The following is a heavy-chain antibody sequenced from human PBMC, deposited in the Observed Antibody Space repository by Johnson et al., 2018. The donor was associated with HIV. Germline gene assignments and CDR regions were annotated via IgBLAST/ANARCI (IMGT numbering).Heavy chain of an antibody. Sequence: QLVESGGVVVQPGGSLRISCVASGFTFADYTMHWVRQAPGWGLEWVSLVSWDGDSTYYADSVKGRFNISRDNSKNSLYLQRNSLRAEDTAVYYCARDRKYSSGWKDAFDIWGQGTMVTVSS. CDR3: ARDRKYSSGWKDAFDI. D-gene: IGHD6-19*01. V-gene: IGHV3-43*01. J-gene: IGHJ3*02. CDR2: VSWDGDST. CDR1: GFTFADYT.